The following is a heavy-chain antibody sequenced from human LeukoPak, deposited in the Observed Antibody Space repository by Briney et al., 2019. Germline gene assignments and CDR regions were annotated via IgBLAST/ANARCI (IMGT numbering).Heavy chain of an antibody. CDR3: ARTDFRSGYSSMNQFDY. Sequence: ASVKVSCKASGYTFTGYYMHWVRQAPGQGLEWMGWINPNSGGTNYAQKSQGRVTMTRDTSISTAYMELSRLRSDDTAVYYCARTDFRSGYSSMNQFDYWGQGTLVTVSS. CDR1: GYTFTGYY. D-gene: IGHD3-3*01. CDR2: INPNSGGT. J-gene: IGHJ4*02. V-gene: IGHV1-2*02.